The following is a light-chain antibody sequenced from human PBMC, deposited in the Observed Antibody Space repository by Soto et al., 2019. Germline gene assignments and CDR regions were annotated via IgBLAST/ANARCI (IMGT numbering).Light chain of an antibody. CDR1: QGIRND. J-gene: IGKJ1*01. Sequence: DIPMTQFPAALSASIGDMVTITCRASQGIRNDLGWYQQKPGKAPKLLIYAASSLQSGVPSRFSGSGSGTDFTLTISSLQPEDFTPYYCQQCYCTPHTFGQGGKV. CDR2: AAS. V-gene: IGKV1-39*01. CDR3: QQCYCTPHT.